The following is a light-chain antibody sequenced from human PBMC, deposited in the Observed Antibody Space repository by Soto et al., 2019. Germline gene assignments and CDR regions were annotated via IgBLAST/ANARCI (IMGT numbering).Light chain of an antibody. CDR1: QSISSW. J-gene: IGKJ1*01. Sequence: DIQMTQSPSTLSASVGDRVTITCRASQSISSWLAWYQQKPGKAPKLLIYKASSLESGVPSRFSGSGSGTEFTLTISSLQPDDFAAYYCQQGNSYPWTFGQGTKVEIK. V-gene: IGKV1-5*03. CDR2: KAS. CDR3: QQGNSYPWT.